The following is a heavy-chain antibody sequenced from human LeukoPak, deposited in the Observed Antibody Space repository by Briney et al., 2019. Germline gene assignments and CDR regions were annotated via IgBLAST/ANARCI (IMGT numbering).Heavy chain of an antibody. CDR3: ASTYDSSGYYQVYYFGY. J-gene: IGHJ4*02. CDR2: IIPILGIA. V-gene: IGHV1-69*10. Sequence: RASVKVSCKASGGTFSSYAISWVRQAPGQGLEWMGRIIPILGIANYAQKFQGRVTITADKSTSTAYMELSSLRSEDTAVYYCASTYDSSGYYQVYYFGYWGQGTLVTVSS. CDR1: GGTFSSYA. D-gene: IGHD3-22*01.